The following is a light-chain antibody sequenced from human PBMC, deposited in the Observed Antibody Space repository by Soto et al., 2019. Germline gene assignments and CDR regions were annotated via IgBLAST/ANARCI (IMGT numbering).Light chain of an antibody. V-gene: IGKV1-39*01. CDR3: QQSYSNMVT. J-gene: IGKJ4*01. Sequence: IPMTQSPSSLSASVGDRVTITCRASQSISTYLNWYRQKPGKAPELLIFLASTLQSGVPSRFSGSGSWTDYSLTFSSLQPEDFATYYCQQSYSNMVTFGGGTKVQI. CDR2: LAS. CDR1: QSISTY.